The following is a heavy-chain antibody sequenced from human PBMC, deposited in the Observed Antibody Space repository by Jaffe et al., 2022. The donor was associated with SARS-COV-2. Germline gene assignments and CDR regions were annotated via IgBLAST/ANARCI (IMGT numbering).Heavy chain of an antibody. J-gene: IGHJ6*02. V-gene: IGHV4-34*01. D-gene: IGHD2-21*02. CDR3: ARGWEHSLLTRWNYYYGMDV. CDR2: INHSGST. Sequence: QVQLQQWGAGLLKPSETLSLTCAVYGGSFSGYYWSWIRQPPGKGLEWIGEINHSGSTNYNPSLKSRVTISVDTSKNQFSLKLSSVTAADTAVYYCARGWEHSLLTRWNYYYGMDVWGQGTTVTVSS. CDR1: GGSFSGYY.